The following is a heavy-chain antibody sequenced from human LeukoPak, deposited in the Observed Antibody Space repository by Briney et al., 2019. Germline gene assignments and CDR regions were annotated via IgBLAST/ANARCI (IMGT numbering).Heavy chain of an antibody. CDR2: IHSSGST. CDR3: ARHDYLRRASYPLDP. Sequence: SETLSLTCTVSGGSVSGYYWSWIRQPPGRGLEWIAYIHSSGSTNYNPSLNDRVSISIDTSRNQFSLNLGSVTATDTAICYCARHDYLRRASYPLDPWGQGTLVTVSS. J-gene: IGHJ5*02. V-gene: IGHV4-59*08. CDR1: GGSVSGYY. D-gene: IGHD3-16*01.